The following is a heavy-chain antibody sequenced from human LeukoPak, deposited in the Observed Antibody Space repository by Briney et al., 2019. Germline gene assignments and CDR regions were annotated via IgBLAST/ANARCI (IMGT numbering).Heavy chain of an antibody. J-gene: IGHJ4*02. CDR2: IYYRGST. Sequence: PSETLSLTCKVSGGSISSYYWSWIRQPPGKGLEWIGYIYYRGSTNYNSSLKSRVTVSLDTSKSQFSLKLSSVTAADTAVCYCARLGGSSQFDYWGQGILVTVSS. V-gene: IGHV4-59*01. CDR1: GGSISSYY. D-gene: IGHD1-26*01. CDR3: ARLGGSSQFDY.